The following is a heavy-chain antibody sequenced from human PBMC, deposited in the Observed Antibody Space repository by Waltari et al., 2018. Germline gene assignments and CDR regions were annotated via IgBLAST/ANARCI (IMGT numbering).Heavy chain of an antibody. CDR1: GYSFTSYW. CDR3: ARLGVYYDSSGIDY. J-gene: IGHJ4*02. CDR2: IFPGNTQT. V-gene: IGHV5-51*01. Sequence: EVQLVQSGAEVKKPGESLKISCKGSGYSFTSYWIGWVRQMTGKGLEWMGIIFPGNTQTRYSPSFQGQVTSSADKSSSTAYLQWSILKASDTAMYYCARLGVYYDSSGIDYWGQGTLVTVSS. D-gene: IGHD3-22*01.